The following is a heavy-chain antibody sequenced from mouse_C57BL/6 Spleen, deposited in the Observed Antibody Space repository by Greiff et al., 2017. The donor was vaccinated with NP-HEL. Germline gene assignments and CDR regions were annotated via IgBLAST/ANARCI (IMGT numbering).Heavy chain of an antibody. CDR1: GYTFTSYG. D-gene: IGHD1-1*01. V-gene: IGHV1-81*01. Sequence: QVQLQQSGAELARPGASVKLSCKASGYTFTSYGISWVKQRTGQGLEWIGEIYPRSGNTYYNEKFKGKATLTADKSSSTAYMELRSLTSEDSAVYFCARRDITTVVAYYAMDYWGQGTSVTVSS. CDR2: IYPRSGNT. J-gene: IGHJ4*01. CDR3: ARRDITTVVAYYAMDY.